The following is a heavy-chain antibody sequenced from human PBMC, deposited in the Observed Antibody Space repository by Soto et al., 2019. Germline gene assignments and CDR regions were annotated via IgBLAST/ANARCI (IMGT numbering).Heavy chain of an antibody. CDR2: ISAYNGNT. CDR3: ARPSFGVVTGPFDS. V-gene: IGHV1-18*01. Sequence: ASVKVSCKASGYTFTSYGISWVRQAPGQGLEWMGWISAYNGNTNYAQKLQGRVTMTTDTSTSTAYMELRSLRSDDTAMYYCARPSFGVVTGPFDSWGQGTLVTVSS. J-gene: IGHJ4*01. D-gene: IGHD3-3*01. CDR1: GYTFTSYG.